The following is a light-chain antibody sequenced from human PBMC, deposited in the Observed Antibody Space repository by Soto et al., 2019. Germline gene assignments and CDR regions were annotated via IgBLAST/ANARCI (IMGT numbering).Light chain of an antibody. Sequence: QSALAQPASVSGSPGQSITISCTGTSSDVGGYNYVSWYQQHPGKAPKLMIYDVSNRPSGVSNRFSGSKSGNTASLTISGLQAEDEADYYCRSYTSISTRVFGTGTKATVL. J-gene: IGLJ1*01. V-gene: IGLV2-14*01. CDR3: RSYTSISTRV. CDR2: DVS. CDR1: SSDVGGYNY.